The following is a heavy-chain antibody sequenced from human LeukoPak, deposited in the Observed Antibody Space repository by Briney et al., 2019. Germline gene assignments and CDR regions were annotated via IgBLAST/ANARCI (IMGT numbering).Heavy chain of an antibody. Sequence: ASVKVSCKASGYIFTSSYMHWVRQAPGQGLEWMGWINPNSDGTNYAQKFQGRVTMTRDTSISTAYMELSRLRSDDTAVYYCARSVRRSENLWGQGTLVTVSS. CDR2: INPNSDGT. V-gene: IGHV1-2*02. J-gene: IGHJ4*02. CDR3: ARSVRRSENL. D-gene: IGHD2-15*01. CDR1: GYIFTSSY.